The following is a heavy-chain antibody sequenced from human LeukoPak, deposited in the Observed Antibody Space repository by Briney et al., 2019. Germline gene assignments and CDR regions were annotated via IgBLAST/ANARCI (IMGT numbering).Heavy chain of an antibody. CDR2: IIPIFGTA. CDR3: ARGEVGYCSSTSCYDWFDP. CDR1: GGTFSSYA. V-gene: IGHV1-69*13. Sequence: ASVKVSCKASGGTFSSYAISWVRQAPGQGLEWMGGIIPIFGTANYAQKFQGRVTITADESTSTAYMELSSLRSEDTAVYYCARGEVGYCSSTSCYDWFDPWGQGTLVTVSS. D-gene: IGHD2-2*01. J-gene: IGHJ5*02.